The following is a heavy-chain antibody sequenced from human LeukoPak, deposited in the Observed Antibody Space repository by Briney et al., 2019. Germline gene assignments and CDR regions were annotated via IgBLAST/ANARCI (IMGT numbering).Heavy chain of an antibody. CDR3: ARGQLRFWDY. V-gene: IGHV4-59*12. D-gene: IGHD3-3*01. Sequence: SETLSLTCTVSGGSIRSDYWTWTRQPPGKGLEWIGYVSYSGSPNYNPSLKSRVTISVDTSKNQFSLRLSSVTAADTALYYCARGQLRFWDYWGQGTLVTVSS. CDR2: VSYSGSP. J-gene: IGHJ4*02. CDR1: GGSIRSDY.